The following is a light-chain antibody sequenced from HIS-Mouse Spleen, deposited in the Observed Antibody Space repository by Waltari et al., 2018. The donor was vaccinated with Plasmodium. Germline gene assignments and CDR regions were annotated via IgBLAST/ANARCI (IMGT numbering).Light chain of an antibody. V-gene: IGLV3-10*01. CDR2: GES. J-gene: IGLJ3*02. Sequence: SYELTQPPSVSVSPGQTARITCPGDALPKKYAYWYQQKSGQAPVLVIYGESKRPSGSRERVCGSSSVTIATLTISGAQVEDEADYYCYSTDSSGNHRVFGGGTKLTVL. CDR3: YSTDSSGNHRV. CDR1: ALPKKY.